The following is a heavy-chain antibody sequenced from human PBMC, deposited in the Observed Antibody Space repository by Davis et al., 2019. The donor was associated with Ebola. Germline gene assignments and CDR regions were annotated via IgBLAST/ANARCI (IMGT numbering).Heavy chain of an antibody. J-gene: IGHJ3*02. CDR1: GFTFSSYD. D-gene: IGHD3-10*01. V-gene: IGHV3-13*01. Sequence: GESLKISCAASGFTFSSYDMHWVRQATGKGLEWVSAIGTAGDTYYPGSVKGRFTISRENAKNSLYLQMNSLRAGDTAVYYCARVRFWAFDIWGQGTMVTVS. CDR3: ARVRFWAFDI. CDR2: IGTAGDT.